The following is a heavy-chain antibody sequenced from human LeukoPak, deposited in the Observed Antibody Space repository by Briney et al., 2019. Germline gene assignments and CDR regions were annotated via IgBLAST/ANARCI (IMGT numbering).Heavy chain of an antibody. CDR3: ASGLLTWWFDP. J-gene: IGHJ5*02. CDR2: ISSSSSYI. D-gene: IGHD4/OR15-4a*01. V-gene: IGHV3-21*01. CDR1: GFTFSSYS. Sequence: GGSLRLSCAASGFTFSSYSMNWVRQAPGKGLEWVSSISSSSSYIYYADSVKGRFTISRDNAKNSLYLQMNSLRAEDTAVYHCASGLLTWWFDPWGQGTLVTVSS.